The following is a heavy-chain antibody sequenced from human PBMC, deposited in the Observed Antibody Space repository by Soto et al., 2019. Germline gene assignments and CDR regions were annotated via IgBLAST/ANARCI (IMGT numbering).Heavy chain of an antibody. CDR2: IYYSGYT. Sequence: SETLSLTCTVSGGSISSDIHYWGWIRQLPGKGLEWIGYIYYSGYTYYNPSLKSRVTISVDTSKNHFSLKLSSVAAADTAVYYCARYYDSSSTYYFDDWGQGTLVTVSS. CDR1: GGSISSDIHY. V-gene: IGHV4-39*02. D-gene: IGHD3-22*01. CDR3: ARYYDSSSTYYFDD. J-gene: IGHJ4*02.